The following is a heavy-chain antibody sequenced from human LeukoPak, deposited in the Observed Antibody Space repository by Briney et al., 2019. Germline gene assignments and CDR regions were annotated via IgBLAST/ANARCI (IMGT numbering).Heavy chain of an antibody. J-gene: IGHJ5*02. CDR2: ISAYNGNT. Sequence: GASVKVSCKASGYTFTSYGISWVRQAPGQGLEWMGWISAYNGNTNYAQKLQGRVTMATDTSTSTAYMELRGLRSDDTAVYYCARLVPAAKWWFDPWGQGTLVTVSS. D-gene: IGHD2-2*01. V-gene: IGHV1-18*01. CDR3: ARLVPAAKWWFDP. CDR1: GYTFTSYG.